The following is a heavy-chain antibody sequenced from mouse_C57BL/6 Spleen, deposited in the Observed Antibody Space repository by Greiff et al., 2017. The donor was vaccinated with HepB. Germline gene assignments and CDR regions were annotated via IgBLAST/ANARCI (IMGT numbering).Heavy chain of an antibody. V-gene: IGHV3-6*01. Sequence: VQLKESGPGLVKPSQSLSLTCSVTGYSITSGYYWNWIRQFPGNKLEWMGYISYDGSNNYNPSLKNRISITRDTSKNQFFLKLNSVTTEDTATYYCAREDGNYALDYWGQGTTLTVSS. CDR2: ISYDGSN. CDR1: GYSITSGYY. D-gene: IGHD2-1*01. J-gene: IGHJ2*01. CDR3: AREDGNYALDY.